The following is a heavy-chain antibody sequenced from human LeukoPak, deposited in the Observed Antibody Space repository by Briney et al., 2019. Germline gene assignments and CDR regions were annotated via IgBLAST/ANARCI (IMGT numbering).Heavy chain of an antibody. CDR2: INTDNGDT. CDR3: AREWFQRGFDY. V-gene: IGHV1-3*04. D-gene: IGHD3-22*01. Sequence: ASVKVSCKASGYTFTSYAMHWVRQAPGQRLEWMAWINTDNGDTKYSQKFQGRVTITRDTSANTVYMELSSLRSEDTAVYYCAREWFQRGFDYWGQGTLVTVSS. J-gene: IGHJ4*02. CDR1: GYTFTSYA.